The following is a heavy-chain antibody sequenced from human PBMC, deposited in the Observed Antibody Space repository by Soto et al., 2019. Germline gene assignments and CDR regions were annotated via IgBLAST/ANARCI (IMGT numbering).Heavy chain of an antibody. V-gene: IGHV3-30*18. CDR3: AKGYRGYDQSLDY. CDR2: ISYDGSNK. D-gene: IGHD5-12*01. Sequence: QVQLVESGGGVIQPGRSLRLSCAASGFTFSSYGMHWVRQAPGKGLEWVAVISYDGSNKYYADSVKGRFTISRDNSKNTLYLQMNSLRAEDTAVYYCAKGYRGYDQSLDYWGQGTLVTVSS. J-gene: IGHJ4*02. CDR1: GFTFSSYG.